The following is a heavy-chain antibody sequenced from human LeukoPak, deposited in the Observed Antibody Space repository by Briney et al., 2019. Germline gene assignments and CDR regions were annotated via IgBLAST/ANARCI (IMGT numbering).Heavy chain of an antibody. CDR3: ARNFNYYDSSGYYYGPGGYFDY. Sequence: GGSLRLSCAASGFTFSSYSMNWVRQAPGKGLEWVSSISSSSSYIYYADSVKGRFTISRDNAKNSLYLQMNSLRAEDTAVYYCARNFNYYDSSGYYYGPGGYFDYWGQGTLVTVSS. CDR1: GFTFSSYS. J-gene: IGHJ4*02. CDR2: ISSSSSYI. D-gene: IGHD3-22*01. V-gene: IGHV3-21*01.